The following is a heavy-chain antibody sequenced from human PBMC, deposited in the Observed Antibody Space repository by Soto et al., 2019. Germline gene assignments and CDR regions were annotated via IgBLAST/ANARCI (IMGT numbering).Heavy chain of an antibody. Sequence: ASVKVSCKASGYTFASYGVTWVRQAPGQGLEWMGWISGYNGNTNYAQKVQGRVTMTTDKSTSTAYMEVRSLRSDDTAVYYCARDPITISGVVISRYYGRDVLGQGTTVTVPS. CDR1: GYTFASYG. J-gene: IGHJ6*02. CDR3: ARDPITISGVVISRYYGRDV. CDR2: ISGYNGNT. V-gene: IGHV1-18*01. D-gene: IGHD3-3*01.